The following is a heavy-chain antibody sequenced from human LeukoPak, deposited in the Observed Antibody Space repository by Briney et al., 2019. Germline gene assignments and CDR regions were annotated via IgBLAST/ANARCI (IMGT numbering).Heavy chain of an antibody. Sequence: PGRTLRLSCAASGFTFRDYYMSWIRDAPGKGLEWVSYISSRGSTIYYADSVKGRLTISRDNAKNSLYLQMNSLRAEDTAVYYCATLDIVVVPAVNLYGMDVWGQGTTVTVSS. CDR1: GFTFRDYY. CDR2: ISSRGSTI. D-gene: IGHD2-2*01. J-gene: IGHJ6*02. CDR3: ATLDIVVVPAVNLYGMDV. V-gene: IGHV3-11*01.